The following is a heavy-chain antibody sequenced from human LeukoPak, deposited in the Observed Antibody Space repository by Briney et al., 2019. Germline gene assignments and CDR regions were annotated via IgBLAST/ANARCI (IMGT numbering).Heavy chain of an antibody. J-gene: IGHJ4*02. D-gene: IGHD3-10*01. CDR1: GYNFPIYW. V-gene: IGHV5-51*01. CDR3: AYSGSYYNPPFQY. Sequence: GESLKISCQGSGYNFPIYWIGWVRQMPGQGLEWMGIIYPDDSNTIYGPSFQGQVTISADKSINTAYLEWSSLKASDTAMYYCAYSGSYYNPPFQYWGQGTLVTVSS. CDR2: IYPDDSNT.